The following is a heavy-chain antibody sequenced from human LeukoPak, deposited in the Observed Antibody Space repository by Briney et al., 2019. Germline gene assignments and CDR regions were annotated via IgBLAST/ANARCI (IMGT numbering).Heavy chain of an antibody. CDR2: ISGSGGST. CDR1: GFTFSSYA. D-gene: IGHD1-26*01. J-gene: IGHJ4*02. Sequence: GGSLRLSCAASGFTFSSYAMSWVRQAPGKGLEWVSAISGSGGSTYYADSVKGRFTISRDNAKNSLYLQMNSLRAEDTAVYYCARGATGGAYYFDYWGQGTLVTVSS. V-gene: IGHV3-23*01. CDR3: ARGATGGAYYFDY.